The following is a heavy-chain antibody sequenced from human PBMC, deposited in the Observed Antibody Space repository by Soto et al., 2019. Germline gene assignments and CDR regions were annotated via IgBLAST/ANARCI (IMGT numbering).Heavy chain of an antibody. D-gene: IGHD4-17*01. CDR2: ISAYNGNT. CDR1: GYTFTSYG. V-gene: IGHV1-18*01. CDR3: ARERVTVTPVYTYYSYYCMDV. Sequence: ASVRVSCKASGYTFTSYGISWVRQAPGQGLEWMGWISAYNGNTNYAQKLQGRVTMTTDTSTSTAYMELRSLRSDDTAVYYCARERVTVTPVYTYYSYYCMDVWCKAIT. J-gene: IGHJ6*04.